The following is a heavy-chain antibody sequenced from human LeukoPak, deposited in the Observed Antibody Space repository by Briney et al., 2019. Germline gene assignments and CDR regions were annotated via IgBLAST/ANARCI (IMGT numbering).Heavy chain of an antibody. J-gene: IGHJ4*02. Sequence: GGSLRLSCAASGYTFSSYAMSWVRQAPGKGLERVSAISGSGGSTYYADSVKGRFTISRDNSKNTLYLQMNSLRAEDTAVYYCAKDMSGSYSPDYWGQGTLVTVSS. D-gene: IGHD1-26*01. CDR3: AKDMSGSYSPDY. V-gene: IGHV3-23*01. CDR1: GYTFSSYA. CDR2: ISGSGGST.